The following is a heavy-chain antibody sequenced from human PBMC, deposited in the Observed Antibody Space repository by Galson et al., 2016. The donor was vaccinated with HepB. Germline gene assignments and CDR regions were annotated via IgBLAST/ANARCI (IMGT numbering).Heavy chain of an antibody. J-gene: IGHJ4*02. Sequence: SLRLSCAASGFTFSRYEMNWVRQAPGKGLEWVSYISSSGTTIYYADSVKGRFTISRDNAKNSRYLQMNSLRAGDTAVYYCAREPVRLDDLLTGPPKNPDYWGQGTLVTVSS. V-gene: IGHV3-48*03. D-gene: IGHD3-9*01. CDR1: GFTFSRYE. CDR3: AREPVRLDDLLTGPPKNPDY. CDR2: ISSSGTTI.